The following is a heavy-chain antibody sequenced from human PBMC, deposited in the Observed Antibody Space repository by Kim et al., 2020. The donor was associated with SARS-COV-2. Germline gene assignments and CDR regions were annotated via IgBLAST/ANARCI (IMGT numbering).Heavy chain of an antibody. D-gene: IGHD3-10*01. CDR3: ARNEVVTIPMVRGDPSLVKVTYGLDV. J-gene: IGHJ6*02. CDR1: GVSITNYY. V-gene: IGHV4-59*01. Sequence: SETLSLTCTVSGVSITNYYWNWIRQSPGMGLEWIGYVDDSGRVDYNPSFKSRLTISTDTSKNQLSLRLRSMTAADTAVYFCARNEVVTIPMVRGDPSLVKVTYGLDVWGQGTTVIV. CDR2: VDDSGRV.